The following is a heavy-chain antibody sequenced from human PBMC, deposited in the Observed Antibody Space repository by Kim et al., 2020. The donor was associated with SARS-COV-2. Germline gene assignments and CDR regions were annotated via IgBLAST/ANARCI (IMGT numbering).Heavy chain of an antibody. J-gene: IGHJ6*02. CDR3: ARVGGRGRKVRGVINYYYYGMDV. CDR2: INHSGST. D-gene: IGHD3-10*01. CDR1: GGSFSGYY. V-gene: IGHV4-34*01. Sequence: SETLSLTCTVYGGSFSGYYWSWIRQPPGKGLEWIGEINHSGSTNYNPSLKSRVTISVDTSKNQFSLKLSSVTAADTAVYYCARVGGRGRKVRGVINYYYYGMDVWGQGTTVTVSS.